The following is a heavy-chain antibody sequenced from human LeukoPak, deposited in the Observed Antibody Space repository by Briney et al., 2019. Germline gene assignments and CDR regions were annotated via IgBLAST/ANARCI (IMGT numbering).Heavy chain of an antibody. CDR2: ITSGSSII. V-gene: IGHV3-48*01. D-gene: IGHD6-13*01. J-gene: IGHJ4*02. Sequence: PGGSLRLSCEASAFIFSGHWLNWVRQTPGKGLEWVSYITSGSSIIYYADSVKGRFTISRDNAQNSLYLQMNSLRAEDTAVYYCARGEQQLANDYWGQGTLVTVSS. CDR1: AFIFSGHW. CDR3: ARGEQQLANDY.